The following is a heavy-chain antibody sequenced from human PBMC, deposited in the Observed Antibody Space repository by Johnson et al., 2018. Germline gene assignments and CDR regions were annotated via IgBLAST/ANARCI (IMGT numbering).Heavy chain of an antibody. CDR1: GFTVSNHY. V-gene: IGHV3-66*03. CDR3: ARTSRGYKDAFYI. D-gene: IGHD3-22*01. Sequence: VQLVQSGGGLIQPGGSLRLSCAASGFTVSNHYMSWVRQAPGKGLEWVSGLQSGAGTDYADSVKGRFTISRDDSKNTLYLQMNSLRAEDTAVYYCARTSRGYKDAFYIWGQGTMVTVSS. CDR2: LQSGAGT. J-gene: IGHJ3*02.